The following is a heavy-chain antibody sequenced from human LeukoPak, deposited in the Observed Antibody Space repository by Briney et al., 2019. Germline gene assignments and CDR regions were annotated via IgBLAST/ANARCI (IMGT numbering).Heavy chain of an antibody. D-gene: IGHD3-3*01. CDR2: ISGSGGST. CDR1: GFTFSSYA. CDR3: AKKILDFWSGMDV. J-gene: IGHJ6*04. V-gene: IGHV3-23*01. Sequence: PGGSLRLSCAASGFTFSSYAMSWVRQAPGKGLEWVSAISGSGGSTYFADSVKGRFTISRDNSKNTLYLQMNSLRAEDTAVYYCAKKILDFWSGMDVWGKGTTVTVSS.